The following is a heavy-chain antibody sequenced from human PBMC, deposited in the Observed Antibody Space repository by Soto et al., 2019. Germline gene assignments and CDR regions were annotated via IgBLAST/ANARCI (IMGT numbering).Heavy chain of an antibody. CDR2: ISGSGGST. Sequence: EVQLLESGGGLVQPGGSLRLSCAASGFTFSSYAMSWVRQAPGKGLEWVSAISGSGGSTYYADSVKGRFTISRDNSKNTLYLQMNSLRAEDTAVYYCAKVAPAIAVAGSGRDDYWGQGTLVTVSS. D-gene: IGHD6-19*01. V-gene: IGHV3-23*01. CDR3: AKVAPAIAVAGSGRDDY. CDR1: GFTFSSYA. J-gene: IGHJ4*02.